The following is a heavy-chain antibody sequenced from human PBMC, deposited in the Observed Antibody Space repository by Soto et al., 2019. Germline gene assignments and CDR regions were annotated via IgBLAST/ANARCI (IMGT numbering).Heavy chain of an antibody. Sequence: SETLSLTCTVSGDSISTAYWSWIRQPPGKRLEYIGFTYNGGSPNYNPSLESRVTISPDTSKNQFSLKLNSVTAADTAVYYCARAGVATIYPGNNWFDPWGQGTLVTGSS. J-gene: IGHJ5*02. CDR3: ARAGVATIYPGNNWFDP. D-gene: IGHD5-12*01. V-gene: IGHV4-59*01. CDR2: TYNGGSP. CDR1: GDSISTAY.